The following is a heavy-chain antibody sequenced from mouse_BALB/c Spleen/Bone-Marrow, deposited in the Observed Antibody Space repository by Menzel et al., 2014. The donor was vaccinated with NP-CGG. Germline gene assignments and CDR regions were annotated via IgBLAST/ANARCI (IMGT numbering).Heavy chain of an antibody. V-gene: IGHV1-54*01. Sequence: QQSGAELVRPGTSVKVSCKASGYAFTNYLIEWVKQRPGQGLEWIGVINPGSGGTNYNEKFKDKATLTADKSSTTAYMQLSSLTSDDSAVYFCAREGNFRFDPYWGQGTLVTVSA. D-gene: IGHD2-14*01. CDR3: AREGNFRFDPY. CDR2: INPGSGGT. J-gene: IGHJ3*01. CDR1: GYAFTNYL.